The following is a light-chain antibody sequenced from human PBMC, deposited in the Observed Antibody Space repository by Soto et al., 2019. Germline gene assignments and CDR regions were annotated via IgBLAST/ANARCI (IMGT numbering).Light chain of an antibody. J-gene: IGKJ5*01. CDR1: QDINNY. V-gene: IGKV1-33*01. Sequence: DIQLTQSPSSLSASVGDRVTIPFQASQDINNYVNWYQQKPGTAPNLLIYDASTLKPGVPSRFSGSGSGTDFTFTISSLQPEDFATYFCQQSDDLPTFGQGTRLEIK. CDR2: DAS. CDR3: QQSDDLPT.